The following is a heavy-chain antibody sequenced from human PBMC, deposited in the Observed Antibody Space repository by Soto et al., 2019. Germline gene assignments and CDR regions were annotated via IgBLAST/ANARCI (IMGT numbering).Heavy chain of an antibody. CDR1: GDSVSSYITS. J-gene: IGHJ3*01. CDR2: TYYRSKWFH. D-gene: IGHD3-10*01. CDR3: ARGNALDV. Sequence: QGQLQQSGPGLVKPSQTLSLTCAISGDSVSSYITSWNWIRQSPSRGLEWLGRTYYRSKWFHDYAASVKSRITINPDTSKNQFSLELNSMTPEDTAVYYCARGNALDVWVQGTVVTVSS. V-gene: IGHV6-1*01.